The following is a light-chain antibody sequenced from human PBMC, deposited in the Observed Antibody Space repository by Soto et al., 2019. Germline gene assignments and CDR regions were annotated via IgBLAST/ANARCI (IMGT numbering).Light chain of an antibody. CDR1: RPVSSSY. CDR2: GAS. Sequence: EIVLTQSPGTLSLSPGQRATLSCRTSRPVSSSYLAWYQQKPGQAPRLIYGASSRATDIPDRFSGSVSGTDFTLTITRLEPEDFAVYYCQLFVGLMYTFGQWTKLEIK. CDR3: QLFVGLMYT. V-gene: IGKV3-20*01. J-gene: IGKJ2*01.